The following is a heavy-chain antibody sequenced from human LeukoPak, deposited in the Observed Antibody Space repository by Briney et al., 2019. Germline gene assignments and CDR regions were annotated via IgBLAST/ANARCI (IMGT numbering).Heavy chain of an antibody. CDR1: GFTFSSYV. Sequence: GGSLRLSCAASGFTFSSYVMNWVRQAPGKGPEWVSGITGSGGKTYYADSVKGRFTISRDNAKNSLYLQMNSLRAEDTAVYYCAREILAPGKTHDYWGQGTLVTVSS. CDR2: ITGSGGKT. CDR3: AREILAPGKTHDY. J-gene: IGHJ4*02. V-gene: IGHV3-21*01.